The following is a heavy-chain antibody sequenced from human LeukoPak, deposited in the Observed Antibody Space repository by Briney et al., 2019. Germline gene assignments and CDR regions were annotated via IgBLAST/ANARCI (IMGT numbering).Heavy chain of an antibody. CDR3: QLWFGELLWDGIDY. Sequence: SETLSLTCTVSGGXISSSSYYWGWIRQPPGKGLEWIGSIYYGGSTYYNPSLKSRVTISVDTSRNQFSLKLSSVTAADTAVYYCQLWFGELLWDGIDYWGQGTLVTVSS. D-gene: IGHD3-10*01. V-gene: IGHV4-39*01. J-gene: IGHJ4*02. CDR1: GGXISSSSYY. CDR2: IYYGGST.